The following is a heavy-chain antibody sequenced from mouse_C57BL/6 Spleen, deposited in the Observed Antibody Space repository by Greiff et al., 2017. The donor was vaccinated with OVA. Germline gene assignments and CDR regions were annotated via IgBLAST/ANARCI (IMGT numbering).Heavy chain of an antibody. D-gene: IGHD3-2*02. CDR3: ARDGDSSSFDY. J-gene: IGHJ2*01. CDR2: INYDGSST. CDR1: GFTFSDYY. Sequence: EVKLMESEGGLVQPGSSMKLSCTASGFTFSDYYMAWVRQVPEKGLEWVANINYDGSSTYYLDSLKCRFIISRDNAKNILYLQMSSLKSDDTATDYCARDGDSSSFDYWGQGTTLTVSS. V-gene: IGHV5-16*01.